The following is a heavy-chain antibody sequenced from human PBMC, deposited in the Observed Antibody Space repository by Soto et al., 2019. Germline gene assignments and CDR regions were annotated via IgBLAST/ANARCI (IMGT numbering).Heavy chain of an antibody. J-gene: IGHJ4*02. CDR2: VWFDGSNK. CDR3: ARAVGLFDY. Sequence: GGSLRLSCTASGFPFSTYGMHWVRQSPGKGLEWVAVVWFDGSNKYYADFVKGRFTISRDNSKNTLYLQMTSLRVEDTAVYYCARAVGLFDYWGQGTLVTVSS. V-gene: IGHV3-33*01. CDR1: GFPFSTYG.